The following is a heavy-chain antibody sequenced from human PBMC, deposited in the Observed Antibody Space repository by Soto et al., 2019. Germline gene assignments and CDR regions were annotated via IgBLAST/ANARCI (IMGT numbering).Heavy chain of an antibody. CDR1: GLTFSGYS. J-gene: IGHJ4*02. Sequence: GGSLRLSCAASGLTFSGYSMNWVRQAPGKGLEWVSSISSGSSYIYYADSLKGRFTISRDNAKSSLYLQMNSLRAEDTAVYYCALGEMATVPFDYWGQGTLVTVSS. CDR2: ISSGSSYI. CDR3: ALGEMATVPFDY. V-gene: IGHV3-21*01. D-gene: IGHD4-4*01.